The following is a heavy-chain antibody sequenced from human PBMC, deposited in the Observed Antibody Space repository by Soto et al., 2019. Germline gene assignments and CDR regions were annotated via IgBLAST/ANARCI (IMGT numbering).Heavy chain of an antibody. J-gene: IGHJ6*02. CDR1: GGTFSSYA. Sequence: QVQLVQSGAEVKKPGSSVKVSCKASGGTFSSYAISWVRQAPGQGLEWMGGISPIFGTANYAQKFQGRVTITADESTSTAYRELSSLRSEDTAVYYCARDSYYGSSGLGYDYYGMDVWGQGTTVNVSS. CDR3: ARDSYYGSSGLGYDYYGMDV. V-gene: IGHV1-69*01. D-gene: IGHD3-22*01. CDR2: ISPIFGTA.